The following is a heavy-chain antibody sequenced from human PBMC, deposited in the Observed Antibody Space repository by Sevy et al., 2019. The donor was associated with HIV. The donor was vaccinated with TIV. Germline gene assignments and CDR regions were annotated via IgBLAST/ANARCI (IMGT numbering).Heavy chain of an antibody. Sequence: SETLSLTCTVSGGSIINYYWSWLRQPAGKGLEWIGRISSRGDTHYNPSLQSRITLSVNTSTNEFSLSLTSVTAADTAIYYCARGPPFRGDYVWGSYLPYPKYAMDEWGQGTTVTVSS. CDR3: ARGPPFRGDYVWGSYLPYPKYAMDE. J-gene: IGHJ6*02. V-gene: IGHV4-4*07. CDR1: GGSIINYY. D-gene: IGHD3-16*02. CDR2: ISSRGDT.